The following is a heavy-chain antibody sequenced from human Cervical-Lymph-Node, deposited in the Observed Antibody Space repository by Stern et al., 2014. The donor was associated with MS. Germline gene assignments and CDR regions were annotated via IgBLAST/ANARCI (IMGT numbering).Heavy chain of an antibody. J-gene: IGHJ4*02. CDR2: ISYYGSST. D-gene: IGHD3-9*01. V-gene: IGHV3-30*18. CDR1: GFTFSNYG. CDR3: AKGLTKRAYYFDY. Sequence: VQLVESGGGVVQPGGSLRLSCAASGFTFSNYGMHWVRQAPGQGLEWVAIISYYGSSTYYADSVKGRFTISRNNSKNTLYLQMNSLRAEDTAVFYCAKGLTKRAYYFDYWGQGTLVTVSS.